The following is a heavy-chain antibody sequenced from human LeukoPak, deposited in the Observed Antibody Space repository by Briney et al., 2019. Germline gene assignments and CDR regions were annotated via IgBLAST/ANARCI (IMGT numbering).Heavy chain of an antibody. D-gene: IGHD2-15*01. CDR2: IYSGGST. CDR1: GFTVSSNY. CDR3: AREPPRRPVRDCSGGSCLKVYYYYGMDV. Sequence: GGSLRLSCAASGFTVSSNYMSWVRQAPGKGLEWVSVIYSGGSTYYADSVKGRFTISRDNSKNTLYLQMNSLRAEDTAVYYCAREPPRRPVRDCSGGSCLKVYYYYGMDVWGQGTTVTVSS. V-gene: IGHV3-66*01. J-gene: IGHJ6*02.